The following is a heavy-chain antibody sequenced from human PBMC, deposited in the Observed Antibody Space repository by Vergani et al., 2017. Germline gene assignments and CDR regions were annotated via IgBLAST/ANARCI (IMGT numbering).Heavy chain of an antibody. CDR1: GFTLSNYD. CDR2: IQFDGSNQ. J-gene: IGHJ4*02. V-gene: IGHV3-30*02. Sequence: QVQLVESGGGVVQRGGSLRLSCATSGFTLSNYDMQWIRQGPGKGLEFVAFIQFDGSNQYHADSVKGRFTLSRDFSKNTLYLQMNSLGTDDTATYYCAKHFRGWGIDYWGQGTQVIVSS. D-gene: IGHD3-16*01. CDR3: AKHFRGWGIDY.